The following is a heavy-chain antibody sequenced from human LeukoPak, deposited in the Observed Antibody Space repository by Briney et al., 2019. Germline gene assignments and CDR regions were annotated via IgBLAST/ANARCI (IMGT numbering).Heavy chain of an antibody. CDR2: MNEDGIEK. V-gene: IGHV3-7*01. CDR3: AREYGWSFES. J-gene: IGHJ4*01. Sequence: PGGSLRLSCVAFGFTFSRYWMSWVRQAPGKGLEWLANMNEDGIEKDYVHSVKGRFTISRDNAKSSLYLQMDSLRAEDTAVYYCAREYGWSFESWGHGTLVTVSS. CDR1: GFTFSRYW. D-gene: IGHD2-8*02.